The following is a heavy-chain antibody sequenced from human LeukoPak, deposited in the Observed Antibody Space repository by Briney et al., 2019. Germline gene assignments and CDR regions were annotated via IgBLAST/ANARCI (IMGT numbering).Heavy chain of an antibody. Sequence: ASVKVSCKASGYTFTGYYMHWVRQAPGQGLEWMERINPNSGGTNYAQKFQGRVTMTRDTSISTAYMELSRLRSEDTAVYYCASSSWLLPYYWGQGTLVTVSS. CDR1: GYTFTGYY. V-gene: IGHV1-2*06. J-gene: IGHJ4*02. D-gene: IGHD3-22*01. CDR2: INPNSGGT. CDR3: ASSSWLLPYY.